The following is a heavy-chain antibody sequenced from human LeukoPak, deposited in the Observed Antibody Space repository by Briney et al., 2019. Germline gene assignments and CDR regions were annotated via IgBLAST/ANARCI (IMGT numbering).Heavy chain of an antibody. CDR2: INHSGST. CDR3: ARGISYSGGWYYFDY. CDR1: GGSFSGYY. Sequence: PSETLSLTCAVYGGSFSGYYWSWIRQPPGKGLEWIGEINHSGSTNYNPSLKSRVTISVDTSKNQFSLKLSSVTAADTAVCYCARGISYSGGWYYFDYWGQGTLVTVSS. D-gene: IGHD6-19*01. J-gene: IGHJ4*02. V-gene: IGHV4-34*01.